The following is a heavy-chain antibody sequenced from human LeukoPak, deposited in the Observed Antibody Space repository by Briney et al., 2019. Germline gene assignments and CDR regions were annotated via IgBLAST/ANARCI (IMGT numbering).Heavy chain of an antibody. D-gene: IGHD1-26*01. V-gene: IGHV4-59*08. Sequence: SETLSLTCNVSGGSISGYHWSWIRQPPGKGLEWLGYIYYSGSSNYNPSLKSRVTISVDTSKNQFSLKLSSVTAADTAVYYCARHLGPYRLWGQGTLVTVSS. CDR3: ARHLGPYRL. CDR1: GGSISGYH. CDR2: IYYSGSS. J-gene: IGHJ4*02.